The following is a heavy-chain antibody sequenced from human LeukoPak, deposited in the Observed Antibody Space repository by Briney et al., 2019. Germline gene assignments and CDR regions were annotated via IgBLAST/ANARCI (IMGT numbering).Heavy chain of an antibody. CDR3: ARDPYDSSWGLCYFDY. CDR2: IKQDGSDK. Sequence: PGRSLRLSCTGSGFIFGDYGITWVRQAPGKGLEWVANIKQDGSDKYYVDSVKGRFTISRDNAKNSLYLQMNSLRAEDTAVYYCARDPYDSSWGLCYFDYWGQGNLVTVSS. CDR1: GFIFGDYG. D-gene: IGHD3-22*01. V-gene: IGHV3-7*04. J-gene: IGHJ4*02.